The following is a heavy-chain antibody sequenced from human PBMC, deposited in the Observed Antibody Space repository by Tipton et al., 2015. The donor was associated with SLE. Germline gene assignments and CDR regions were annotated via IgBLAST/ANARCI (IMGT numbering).Heavy chain of an antibody. D-gene: IGHD2-21*02. CDR1: GGSVSSGSYY. Sequence: LRLSCTVSGGSVSSGSYYWSWIRQPPGKGLEWIGYIYYSGSTNYNPSLKSRVTISVDTSKNQFSLKLSSVTAADTAVYYCAREVTAIGAFDIWGQGTMVTVSS. CDR3: AREVTAIGAFDI. V-gene: IGHV4-61*01. J-gene: IGHJ3*02. CDR2: IYYSGST.